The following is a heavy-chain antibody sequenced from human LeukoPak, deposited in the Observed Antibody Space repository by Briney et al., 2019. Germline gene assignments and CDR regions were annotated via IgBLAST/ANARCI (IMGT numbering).Heavy chain of an antibody. Sequence: SETLSLTCTVSGGPISSGSYYWSWIRQPAGKGLEWIGRIYTSGSTNYNPSLKSRVTISVDTSKNQFSLKLSSVTAADTAVYYCARFGAAPRARAFDIWGQGTMVTVSS. D-gene: IGHD3-16*01. CDR3: ARFGAAPRARAFDI. CDR1: GGPISSGSYY. V-gene: IGHV4-61*02. J-gene: IGHJ3*02. CDR2: IYTSGST.